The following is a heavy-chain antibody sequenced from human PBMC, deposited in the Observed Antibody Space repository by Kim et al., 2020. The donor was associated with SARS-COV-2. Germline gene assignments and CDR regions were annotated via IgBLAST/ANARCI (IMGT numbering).Heavy chain of an antibody. J-gene: IGHJ6*02. V-gene: IGHV5-10-1*01. CDR2: IDPSDSYT. D-gene: IGHD3-16*01. CDR1: GYSFTSYW. CDR3: ARDAGGDYYYGMDV. Sequence: GESLKISCKGSGYSFTSYWISWVRQMPGKGLEWMARIDPSDSYTNYSPSFQGHVTISADKSISTAYLQWSSLKASDTAMYYCARDAGGDYYYGMDVWGQGTTVTVSS.